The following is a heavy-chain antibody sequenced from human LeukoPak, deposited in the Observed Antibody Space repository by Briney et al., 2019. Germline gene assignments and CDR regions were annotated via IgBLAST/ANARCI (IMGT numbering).Heavy chain of an antibody. Sequence: SQTPSLTCTVSGGSISSGDYYWSWIRQPPGKGLEWIGYIYYSGSTYYNPSLKSRVTISVDTSKNQFSLKLSSVTAADTAVYYCARTKRDLYDFWSGYDSYYYYYMDVWGKGTTVTVSS. D-gene: IGHD3-3*01. J-gene: IGHJ6*03. CDR2: IYYSGST. V-gene: IGHV4-30-4*08. CDR3: ARTKRDLYDFWSGYDSYYYYYMDV. CDR1: GGSISSGDYY.